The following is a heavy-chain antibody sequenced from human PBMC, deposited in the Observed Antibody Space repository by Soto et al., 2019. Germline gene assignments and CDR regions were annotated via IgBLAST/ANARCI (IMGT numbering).Heavy chain of an antibody. CDR1: GYTFTGYY. V-gene: IGHV1-2*02. CDR2: INPNSGGT. D-gene: IGHD3-3*01. Sequence: AAVKVSCKASGYTFTGYYMQWVRQAPGQGLEWMGWINPNSGGTNYAQKLQGRVTMTRDTSISTAYMELSRLRSDDTAVYYCAREGPGYDFWSGYSHNWFDPWGQGTLVTVYS. J-gene: IGHJ5*02. CDR3: AREGPGYDFWSGYSHNWFDP.